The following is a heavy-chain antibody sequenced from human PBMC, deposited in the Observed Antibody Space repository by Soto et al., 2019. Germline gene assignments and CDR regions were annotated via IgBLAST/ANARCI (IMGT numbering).Heavy chain of an antibody. CDR2: IIPIFGTA. J-gene: IGHJ6*02. Sequence: ASVKVSCKASGGTFSSYAISWVRQAPGQGLEWMGGIIPIFGTANYAQKFQGRVTITADKSTSTAYMELGSLRSEDTAVYYCARDYYGYYYYGMDVWGQGTTVTVSS. CDR1: GGTFSSYA. D-gene: IGHD3-10*01. V-gene: IGHV1-69*06. CDR3: ARDYYGYYYYGMDV.